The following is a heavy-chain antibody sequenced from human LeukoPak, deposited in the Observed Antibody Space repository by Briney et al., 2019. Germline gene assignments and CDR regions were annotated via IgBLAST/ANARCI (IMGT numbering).Heavy chain of an antibody. D-gene: IGHD2-21*01. Sequence: GGSLRLSCAASGFTLDDYDMSWVRQAPGKGLEWVSNINWNAGNAGYADSVKGRFTISRDNAKNSLYLQMNRLRPEDAAVYYCAKAPVTTCRGAYCYPFDYWGQGTLVTVSS. CDR3: AKAPVTTCRGAYCYPFDY. V-gene: IGHV3-20*04. J-gene: IGHJ4*02. CDR1: GFTLDDYD. CDR2: INWNAGNA.